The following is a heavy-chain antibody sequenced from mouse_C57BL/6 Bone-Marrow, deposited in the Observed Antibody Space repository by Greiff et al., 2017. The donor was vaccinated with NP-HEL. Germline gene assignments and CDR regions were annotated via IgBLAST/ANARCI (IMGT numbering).Heavy chain of an antibody. CDR1: GYTFTSYW. CDR3: AITYGYDAGAWFAY. J-gene: IGHJ3*01. CDR2: IHPSDSDT. V-gene: IGHV1-74*01. D-gene: IGHD2-2*01. Sequence: VQLQQPGAELVKPGASVKVSCKASGYTFTSYWMHWVKQRPGQGLEWIGRIHPSDSDTNYNHKFKGKATLTVDKSSSTAYMQLSSLTSEDSAVYYGAITYGYDAGAWFAYWGQGTLVTVSA.